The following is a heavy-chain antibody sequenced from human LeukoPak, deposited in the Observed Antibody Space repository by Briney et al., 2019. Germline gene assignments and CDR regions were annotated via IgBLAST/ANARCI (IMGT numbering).Heavy chain of an antibody. V-gene: IGHV4-34*01. CDR1: GGSFSGYY. J-gene: IGHJ4*02. CDR3: AGLHCSSTSCYQPFDY. D-gene: IGHD2-2*01. Sequence: SETLSLTCAVYGGSFSGYYWSWIRQPPGKGLEWIGEINHSGSTNYNPSLKSRVTISVDTSKNQFSLKLSSVTAADTAVYYCAGLHCSSTSCYQPFDYWGQGTLVTVSS. CDR2: INHSGST.